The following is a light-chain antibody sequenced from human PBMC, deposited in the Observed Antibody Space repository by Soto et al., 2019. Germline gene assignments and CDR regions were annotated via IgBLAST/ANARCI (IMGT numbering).Light chain of an antibody. CDR3: QQSYSTPFT. CDR1: HDIRDH. J-gene: IGKJ3*01. CDR2: AAS. Sequence: IQMTQSPSSLSASVGDRVTLTCQASHDIRDHLNWYQQKPGKAPKLLIYAASSLQSGVPSRFSGSGSGTDFTLTISSLQPGDFATYYCQQSYSTPFTFGPGTKVDIK. V-gene: IGKV1-39*01.